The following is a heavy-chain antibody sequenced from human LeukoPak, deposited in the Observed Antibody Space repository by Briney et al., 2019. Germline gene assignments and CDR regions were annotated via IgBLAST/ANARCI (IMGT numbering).Heavy chain of an antibody. J-gene: IGHJ5*01. V-gene: IGHV1-18*01. CDR3: AREPTAMVSFNWFDP. CDR1: GYTFTSYG. CDR2: IGAYNGNT. Sequence: ASVKVSCKASGYTFTSYGISWVRQAPGQGLEWMGWIGAYNGNTNYAQNLQGRVSMTTDTSTSTAYMELRSLRSDDTAVYYCAREPTAMVSFNWFDPWGQGTLVTVSS. D-gene: IGHD5-18*01.